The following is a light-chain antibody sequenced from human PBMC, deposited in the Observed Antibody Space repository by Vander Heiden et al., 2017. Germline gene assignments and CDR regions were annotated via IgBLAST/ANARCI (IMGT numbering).Light chain of an antibody. J-gene: IGLJ1*01. CDR2: EVK. Sequence: SAVTQHASASGSPVKSITISCTGTSIYIGVYNYVAWYQQHPSKAPKLMMYEVKNRPSGVSNRFSGSKYGNTASLTISGLKAEDEADYYCSSYTNSGTYVFGTGTRVIVL. V-gene: IGLV2-14*01. CDR3: SSYTNSGTYV. CDR1: SIYIGVYNY.